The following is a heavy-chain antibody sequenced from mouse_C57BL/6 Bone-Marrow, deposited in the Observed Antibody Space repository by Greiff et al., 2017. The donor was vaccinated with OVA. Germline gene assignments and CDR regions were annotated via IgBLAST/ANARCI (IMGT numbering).Heavy chain of an antibody. CDR2: INPNYGST. CDR3: ARSPYYYRSSWNAY. D-gene: IGHD1-1*01. J-gene: IGHJ3*01. CDR1: GYSFTDYN. V-gene: IGHV1-39*01. Sequence: EVQLQQSGPELVKPGASVKISCKASGYSFTDYNMYWVKQSNGKSLEWIGLINPNYGSTCYNQKFKGKATLTVDQSTSTPYMQRNSLTSEKSAVNYCARSPYYYRSSWNAYWGQGTLVTVSA.